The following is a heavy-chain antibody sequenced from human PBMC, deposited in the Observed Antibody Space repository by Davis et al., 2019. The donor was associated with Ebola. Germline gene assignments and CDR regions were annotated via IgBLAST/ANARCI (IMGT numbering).Heavy chain of an antibody. Sequence: ASVKVSCKASGYTFTSYATHWVRQASGQGLVWMGWINPHNGNTNYAQNVQGRVTMTTDTSTSTAYMEVGILRSDDTAVYYCARAQCPTTSDHWGQGTLVTVSS. J-gene: IGHJ4*02. CDR1: GYTFTSYA. CDR3: ARAQCPTTSDH. CDR2: INPHNGNT. V-gene: IGHV1-18*01. D-gene: IGHD1-1*01.